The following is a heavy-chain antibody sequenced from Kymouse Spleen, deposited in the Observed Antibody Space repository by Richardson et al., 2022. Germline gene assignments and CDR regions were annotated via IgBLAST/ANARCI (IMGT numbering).Heavy chain of an antibody. CDR3: AKDGIAVYFDY. J-gene: IGHJ4*02. Sequence: QVQLVESGGGVVQPGRSLRLSCAASGFTFSSYGMHWVRQAPGKGLEWVAVISYDGSNKYYADSVKGRFTISRDNSKNTLYLQMNSLRAEDTAVYYCAKDGIAVYFDYWGQGTLVTVSS. CDR1: GFTFSSYG. CDR2: ISYDGSNK. V-gene: IGHV3-30*18. D-gene: IGHD6-19*01.